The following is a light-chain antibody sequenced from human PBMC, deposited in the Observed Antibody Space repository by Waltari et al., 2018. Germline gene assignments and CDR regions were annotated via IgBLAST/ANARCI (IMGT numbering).Light chain of an antibody. CDR3: QQRSSWPPLT. J-gene: IGKJ4*01. V-gene: IGKV3-11*01. CDR1: QSFSNY. Sequence: EIVLTPSPAPLSLSQGASATLHCRASQSFSNYLAWYQQNPAQAPRHLIYDTSNRATGIPARFSGSGSWTDFTLTISSLEPEDFAVYYCQQRSSWPPLTFGGGTKVEIK. CDR2: DTS.